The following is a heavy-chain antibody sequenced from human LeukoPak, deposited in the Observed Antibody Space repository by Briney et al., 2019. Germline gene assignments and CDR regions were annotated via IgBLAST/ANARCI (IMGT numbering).Heavy chain of an antibody. D-gene: IGHD3-22*01. J-gene: IGHJ5*02. Sequence: SETLSLTCTVSGGSISSSSYYWGWIRQPPGKGLEWIGSIYYSGSTYYNPSLKSRVTISVDTSKNQFSLKLSSVTAADTAVYYCARQVVAAAKGGFDPWGQGTLVTVSS. CDR2: IYYSGST. CDR1: GGSISSSSYY. V-gene: IGHV4-39*01. CDR3: ARQVVAAAKGGFDP.